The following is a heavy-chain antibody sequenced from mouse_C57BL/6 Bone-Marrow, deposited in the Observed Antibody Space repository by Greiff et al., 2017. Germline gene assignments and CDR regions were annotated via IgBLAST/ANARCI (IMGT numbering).Heavy chain of an antibody. V-gene: IGHV5-6*01. Sequence: EVKLMESGGDLVKPGGSLKLSCAASGFTFSSYGMSWVRQTPDKRLEWVATISSGGSYTYYPDSVKGRFTISRDNAKNTLYLQMSSLKSEDTAMYYCARKGGKRAMDYWGQGTSVTVSS. CDR3: ARKGGKRAMDY. CDR1: GFTFSSYG. J-gene: IGHJ4*01. D-gene: IGHD2-1*01. CDR2: ISSGGSYT.